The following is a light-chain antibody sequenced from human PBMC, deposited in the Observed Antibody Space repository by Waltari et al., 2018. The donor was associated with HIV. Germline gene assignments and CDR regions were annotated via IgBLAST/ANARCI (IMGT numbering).Light chain of an antibody. V-gene: IGLV3-25*03. CDR2: KDS. CDR3: HSEETTGTAF. CDR1: CLSKQC. J-gene: IGLJ2*01. Sequence: SSDLTQLPSVSLSPRQTPKITCSRACLSKQCVHWYRQKTCQTPVLDMYKDSEGPSDIPERVSGGTSGTTVTLTISGVQAEDEAEYFCHSEETTGTAFFGEGTRL.